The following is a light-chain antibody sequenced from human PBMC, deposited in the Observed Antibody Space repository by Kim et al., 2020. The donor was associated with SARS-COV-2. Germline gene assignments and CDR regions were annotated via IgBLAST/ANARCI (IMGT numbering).Light chain of an antibody. CDR3: QQYGSSSWT. Sequence: SPGERATLSCRASQSVSSSYLAWYQQKPGQAPRLLIYGASSRATGIPDRFSGSGSGTDFTLTISRVEPEDFAVYYCQQYGSSSWTFGQGTKVDIK. CDR2: GAS. V-gene: IGKV3-20*01. J-gene: IGKJ1*01. CDR1: QSVSSSY.